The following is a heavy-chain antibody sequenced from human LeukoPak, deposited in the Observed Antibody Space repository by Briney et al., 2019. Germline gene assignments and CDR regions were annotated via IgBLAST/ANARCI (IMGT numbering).Heavy chain of an antibody. CDR1: GFTFSSYA. J-gene: IGHJ4*02. Sequence: PGGFLRLSCAASGFTFSSYAMSCVRQAPGKGLEWVSAISGSGGSTYYADSVKGRFTISRDNSKNTLYLQMNSLRAEDTAVYYCAKQGEIYYDSSGYQGWGQGTLVTVSS. D-gene: IGHD3-22*01. CDR2: ISGSGGST. V-gene: IGHV3-23*01. CDR3: AKQGEIYYDSSGYQG.